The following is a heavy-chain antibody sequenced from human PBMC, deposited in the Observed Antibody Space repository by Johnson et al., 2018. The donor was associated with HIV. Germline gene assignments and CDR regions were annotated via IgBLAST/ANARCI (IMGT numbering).Heavy chain of an antibody. CDR3: ANGEGGSFFLAFDI. CDR2: ISYDGSNK. Sequence: VQLLESGGGVVQPGRSLRLSCAASGFTFSSYAMHWVRQAPGKGLESVAVISYDGSNKYYADAVKGRFTISRDNSKNTLYLHINTLRPEDTAVYYCANGEGGSFFLAFDIWGQGTMVTVSS. CDR1: GFTFSSYA. J-gene: IGHJ3*02. V-gene: IGHV3-30*04. D-gene: IGHD1-26*01.